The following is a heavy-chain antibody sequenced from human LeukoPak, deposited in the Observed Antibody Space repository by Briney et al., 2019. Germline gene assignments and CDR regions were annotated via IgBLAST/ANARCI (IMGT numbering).Heavy chain of an antibody. CDR2: IRYDGSSK. J-gene: IGHJ6*04. CDR1: GFTFSSYG. V-gene: IGHV3-30*02. D-gene: IGHD2-15*01. CDR3: AKDQGDIGMDV. Sequence: GGSLRLSCAASGFTFSSYGMHWVRQAPGKGLEWVAFIRYDGSSKYYSDSVKGRITISRDNSKNTVYLQTNSLRVEDTAVYYCAKDQGDIGMDVWGKGTTVTVSP.